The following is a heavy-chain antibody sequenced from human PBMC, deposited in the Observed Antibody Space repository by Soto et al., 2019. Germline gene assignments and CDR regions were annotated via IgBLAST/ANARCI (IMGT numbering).Heavy chain of an antibody. CDR1: GFTFDDYA. J-gene: IGHJ3*02. CDR3: AKGYNWNVKAFDI. V-gene: IGHV3-9*01. Sequence: GGSLRLSCAASGFTFDDYAMHWVRQAPGKGLEWVSGISWNSGSIGYADSVKGRFTISRDNAKNSLYLQMNSLRAEDTALYYCAKGYNWNVKAFDIWGQGTMVTVS. D-gene: IGHD1-1*01. CDR2: ISWNSGSI.